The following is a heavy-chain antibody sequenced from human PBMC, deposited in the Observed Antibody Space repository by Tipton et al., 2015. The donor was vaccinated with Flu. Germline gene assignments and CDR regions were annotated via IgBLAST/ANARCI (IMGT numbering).Heavy chain of an antibody. CDR2: IYHSGST. J-gene: IGHJ4*01. V-gene: IGHV4-39*07. CDR1: GGSISSSSYY. D-gene: IGHD2-21*01. Sequence: TLSLTCTVSGGSISSSSYYWGWIRQPPGKGLEWIGSIYHSGSTYYNPSLKSRVTISVDTSKNQFSLKLSSVTAADTAVYYCARVTSEPILWWYFDYWG. CDR3: ARVTSEPILWWYFDY.